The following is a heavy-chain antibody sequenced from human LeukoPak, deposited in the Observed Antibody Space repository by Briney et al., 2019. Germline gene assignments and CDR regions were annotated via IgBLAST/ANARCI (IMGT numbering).Heavy chain of an antibody. D-gene: IGHD6-19*01. J-gene: IGHJ4*02. CDR1: GGSISSYY. CDR2: IYYSGST. Sequence: PSETLSLTCTVSGGSISSYYWSWIRQPPGKGLEWIGYIYYSGSTSYNPSLNSRVTISLDTSKNQFSLNLSSVTAADTAVYYCARRESSGFFDYWGQGTLVTVSS. CDR3: ARRESSGFFDY. V-gene: IGHV4-59*08.